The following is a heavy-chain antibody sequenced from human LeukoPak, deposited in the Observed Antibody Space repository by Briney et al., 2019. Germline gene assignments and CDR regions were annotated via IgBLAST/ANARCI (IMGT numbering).Heavy chain of an antibody. V-gene: IGHV4-4*07. CDR2: VYATGST. Sequence: SETLSLTCDVSGDFFKNYWWGWVRQPPGKGLEWIGRVYATGSTRFNPSLQSRLSMSKDTSTNQLSLKLTSVTAADTAVYFCARQGYSVSYYFLDYWSQGTLVAVSS. CDR1: GDFFKNYW. J-gene: IGHJ4*02. CDR3: ARQGYSVSYYFLDY. D-gene: IGHD1-26*01.